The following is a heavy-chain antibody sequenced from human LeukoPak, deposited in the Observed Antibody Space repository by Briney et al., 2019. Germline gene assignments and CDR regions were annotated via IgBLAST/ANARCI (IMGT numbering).Heavy chain of an antibody. J-gene: IGHJ4*02. D-gene: IGHD1-7*01. CDR2: IYYSGTT. Sequence: PSETLSLTCTVSGDSMSSSSYYWGWIRQPPGKGLEWIGGIYYSGTTYYNPSLKSRVTISIDASRNQFSLKVSSVTASDTAVYYCSRLERSGTPYFDYWGQGTLVTISS. V-gene: IGHV4-39*01. CDR3: SRLERSGTPYFDY. CDR1: GDSMSSSSYY.